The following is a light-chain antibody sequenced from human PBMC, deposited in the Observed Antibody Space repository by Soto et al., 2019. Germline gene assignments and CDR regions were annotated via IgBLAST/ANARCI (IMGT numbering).Light chain of an antibody. CDR1: QGISSY. Sequence: AIGMTQSPSALSASTGDRVTITCRASQGISSYLAWYQQKPGKAPKLLIYAASTLQSGVPSRFSGSGSGTDFTLTISCLQSEDFATYYCQQYYSYPLTFGGGTKVDIK. CDR2: AAS. J-gene: IGKJ4*01. V-gene: IGKV1-8*01. CDR3: QQYYSYPLT.